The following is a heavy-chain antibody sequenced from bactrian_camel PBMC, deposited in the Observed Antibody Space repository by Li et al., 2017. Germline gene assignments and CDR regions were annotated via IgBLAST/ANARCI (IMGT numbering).Heavy chain of an antibody. V-gene: IGHV3S53*01. CDR2: ISTTGAT. CDR1: GFTSNDCG. Sequence: HVQLVESGGGLVQPGGSLKLSCTAPGFTSNDCGMEWYRQAAGKQREWVTSISTTGATRVANSVEGRFTISRDNAKNTVYLQMNRLKTEDTALYYCATVAGSFSDDYARARAYVYWGQGTQVTVS. J-gene: IGHJ4*01. CDR3: ATVAGSFSDDYARARAYVY. D-gene: IGHD4*01.